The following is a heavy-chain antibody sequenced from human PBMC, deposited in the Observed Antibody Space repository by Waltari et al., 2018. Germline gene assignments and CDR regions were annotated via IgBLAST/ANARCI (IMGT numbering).Heavy chain of an antibody. V-gene: IGHV4-59*08. Sequence: QVQLQESGPGLVKPSETLSLTCTVSPGSIRSFYWSWIRLPPGKGLEWIGYIYHSGITSYNPSLTSRVTIGVDTSKNQFSLKMRSVTAADTAVYYCARTAPPYSNAAYGGWSDPWGQGTLVTVSS. J-gene: IGHJ5*02. CDR3: ARTAPPYSNAAYGGWSDP. CDR1: PGSIRSFY. CDR2: IYHSGIT. D-gene: IGHD4-4*01.